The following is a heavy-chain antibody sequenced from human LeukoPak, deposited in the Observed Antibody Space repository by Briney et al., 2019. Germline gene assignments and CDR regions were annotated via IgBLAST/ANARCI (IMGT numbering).Heavy chain of an antibody. CDR3: AREGTDCSGGNCYPNYDY. V-gene: IGHV4-34*01. CDR1: GGSFSGYY. D-gene: IGHD2-15*01. J-gene: IGHJ4*02. Sequence: SETLSLTCAVYGGSFSGYYWSWIRQPPGKGLEWIGEINHSGSTNYNPSLKSRVTISVDTSKNQFSLKLSSVTAADTAVYYCAREGTDCSGGNCYPNYDYWGQGTLVTVSS. CDR2: INHSGST.